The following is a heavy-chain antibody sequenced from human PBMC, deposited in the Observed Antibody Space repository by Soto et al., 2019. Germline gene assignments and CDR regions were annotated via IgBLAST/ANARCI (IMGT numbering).Heavy chain of an antibody. CDR2: IIPIFGTA. V-gene: IGHV1-69*01. CDR3: ARDLVPGSDSRGYYYVGGYFDY. D-gene: IGHD3-22*01. Sequence: QVQLVQSGAEVKKPGSSVKVSCKASGGTFSSYAISWVRQAPGQGLEWMGGIIPIFGTANYAQQFQGRVTITADESTSTAYMELSRLRSEETAVYYCARDLVPGSDSRGYYYVGGYFDYWGQGSLVTVSS. CDR1: GGTFSSYA. J-gene: IGHJ4*02.